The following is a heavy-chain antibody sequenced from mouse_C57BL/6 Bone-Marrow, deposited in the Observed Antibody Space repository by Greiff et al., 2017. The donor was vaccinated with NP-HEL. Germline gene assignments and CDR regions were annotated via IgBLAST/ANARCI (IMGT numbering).Heavy chain of an antibody. J-gene: IGHJ2*01. CDR3: ARENQRDVDYVDY. CDR1: GYSFTSYY. CDR2: IYPGSGNT. V-gene: IGHV1-66*01. Sequence: QVQLQQSGPELVKPGASVKISCKASGYSFTSYYIHWVKQRPGQGLEWIGWIYPGSGNTKYNEKFKGKATLTADTSSSTAYMQLSSLTSEDSAVYFSARENQRDVDYVDYWGQGTTLSVSS. D-gene: IGHD3-3*01.